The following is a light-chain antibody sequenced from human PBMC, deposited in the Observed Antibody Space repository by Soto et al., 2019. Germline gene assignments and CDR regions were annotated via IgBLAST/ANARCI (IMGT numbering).Light chain of an antibody. V-gene: IGKV1-33*01. CDR2: DAA. CDR1: QNIYNY. J-gene: IGKJ4*01. Sequence: EIQMTKSPSSVSASVGDRGTIAFVASQNIYNYLNWYQYKRGKAPKVLIFDAASLETGVPSRFSGSGYRTDFSLTINSLQPEDVATYYCQHYDNLPLTFGGVTMVDIK. CDR3: QHYDNLPLT.